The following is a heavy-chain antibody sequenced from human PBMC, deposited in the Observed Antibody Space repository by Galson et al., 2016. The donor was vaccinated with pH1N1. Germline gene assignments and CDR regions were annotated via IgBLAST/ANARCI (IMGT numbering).Heavy chain of an antibody. CDR3: ARELGGDSFDY. CDR1: GFTFSNSG. CDR2: IRYDGSEK. D-gene: IGHD2-21*02. Sequence: SLRLSCAASGFTFSNSGMHWVRQAPGKGMDWVAFIRYDGSEKHYADSVKGRFTISRDDSKKTLSLQMNSLRVEDTAVYYCARELGGDSFDYWGQGTLVTVSS. V-gene: IGHV3-30*02. J-gene: IGHJ4*02.